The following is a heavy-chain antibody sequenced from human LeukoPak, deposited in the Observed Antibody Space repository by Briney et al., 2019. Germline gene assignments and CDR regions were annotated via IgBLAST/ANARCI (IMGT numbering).Heavy chain of an antibody. CDR2: TFPGCSDT. CDR1: GYNFTPYW. J-gene: IGHJ2*01. D-gene: IGHD4-17*01. V-gene: IGHV5-51*01. CDR3: VKHCHPAETTGGYFYL. Sequence: GESLKISCKASGYNFTPYWIGWVRQMPGKGLEWMGNTFPGCSDTKYSPPFQGLVTLSADRSTSTAYLQQNSLKAPDRAILYGVKHCHPAETTGGYFYLLGRGTLVTASS.